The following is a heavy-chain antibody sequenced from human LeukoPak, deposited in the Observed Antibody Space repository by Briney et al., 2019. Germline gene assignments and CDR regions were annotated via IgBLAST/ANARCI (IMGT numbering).Heavy chain of an antibody. CDR3: ARERHSGYDLVGNWFDP. Sequence: SETLSLTCAVSGGSISSSNWWSWVRPPPGKGLEWSGESYHSGSTNYNPSLKSRVTISVDQSKNQFSLKLSAVPAADTAVYYCARERHSGYDLVGNWFDPWGQGTLVSVSS. J-gene: IGHJ5*02. CDR2: SYHSGST. D-gene: IGHD5-12*01. V-gene: IGHV4-4*02. CDR1: GGSISSSNW.